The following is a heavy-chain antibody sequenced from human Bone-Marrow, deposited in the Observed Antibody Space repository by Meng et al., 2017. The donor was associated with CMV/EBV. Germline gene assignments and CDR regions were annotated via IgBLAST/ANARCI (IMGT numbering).Heavy chain of an antibody. Sequence: GESLKISCAASGFTFSNYALHWVRQAPGKGLEWVTFIRYDGGNKYYADSVKGRFTISRDNSKNTLYLQMNNLRVEDTAVYYCARDKAGYDYYSYHGLDVWGQGTTVTVSS. V-gene: IGHV3-30*02. CDR2: IRYDGGNK. CDR1: GFTFSNYA. J-gene: IGHJ6*02. CDR3: ARDKAGYDYYSYHGLDV. D-gene: IGHD2-21*02.